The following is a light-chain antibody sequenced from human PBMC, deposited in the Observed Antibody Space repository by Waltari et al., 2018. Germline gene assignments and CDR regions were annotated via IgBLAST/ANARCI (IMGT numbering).Light chain of an antibody. CDR3: MQTAQLPS. CDR1: QSLLHSDGRTF. J-gene: IGKJ4*01. V-gene: IGKV2-29*01. Sequence: IVMTQTPLSLSVTPGQPASISCKSTQSLLHSDGRTFLSWYLQKPGQSPQLLIYDVSSRFSGVPERFSGGGSGTDFTRKISRVEAEDVGLYYCMQTAQLPSFGGGTKLEIK. CDR2: DVS.